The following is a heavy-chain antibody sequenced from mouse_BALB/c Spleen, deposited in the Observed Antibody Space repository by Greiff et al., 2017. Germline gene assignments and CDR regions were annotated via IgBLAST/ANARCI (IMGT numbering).Heavy chain of an antibody. J-gene: IGHJ3*01. CDR3: ARWPRTGFAY. CDR2: IYPGSGNT. V-gene: IGHV1-77*01. Sequence: QVQLQQSGAELARPGASVKLSCKASGYTFTDYYIYWVKQRTGQGLEWIGEIYPGSGNTYYNEKFKGKATLTADKSSSTAYMQLSSLTSEDSAVYFCARWPRTGFAYWAKGLWSLSLQ. CDR1: GYTFTDYY.